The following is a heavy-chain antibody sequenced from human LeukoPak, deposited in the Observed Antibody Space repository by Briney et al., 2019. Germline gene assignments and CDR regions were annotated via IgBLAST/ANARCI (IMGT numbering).Heavy chain of an antibody. J-gene: IGHJ6*03. CDR3: ARDGGSSGTGAYYMDV. D-gene: IGHD2-15*01. V-gene: IGHV3-21*01. CDR2: ISSGSNYM. Sequence: GGSLRLSRAASGFTFSSYGMSWVRQAPGKGLEWVSSISSGSNYMYYADSLKGRFTISRDNAKNSLYLQMNSLRADDTAVYYCARDGGSSGTGAYYMDVWGKGTTVTVSS. CDR1: GFTFSSYG.